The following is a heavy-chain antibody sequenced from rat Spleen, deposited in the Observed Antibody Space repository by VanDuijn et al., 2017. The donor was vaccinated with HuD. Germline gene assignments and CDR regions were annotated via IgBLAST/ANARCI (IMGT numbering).Heavy chain of an antibody. D-gene: IGHD4-3*01. V-gene: IGHV2-13*01. J-gene: IGHJ2*01. Sequence: QVQLKESGPGLVQPSQTLSLTCTVSGFSLSNYGVIWVRQPPGKGLEWMGVIWGNGNTNYNSALKSRLSISRDTSKSQVFLKMNSLQTDDTAIYFCTRVYNSGYFDYWGQGVMVTVSS. CDR3: TRVYNSGYFDY. CDR1: GFSLSNYG. CDR2: IWGNGNT.